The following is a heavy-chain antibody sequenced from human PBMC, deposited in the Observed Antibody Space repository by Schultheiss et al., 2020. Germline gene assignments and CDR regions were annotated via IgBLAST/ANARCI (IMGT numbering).Heavy chain of an antibody. D-gene: IGHD5-24*01. Sequence: GESLKISCAASGFTFSSYGMHWVRQAPGKGLEWVSVIYSGGSTYYADSVKGRFTISRDNSKNTLYLQMNSLRAEDTALYYCASCRDGSCHYFDYWGQGTLVTVSS. CDR2: IYSGGST. CDR1: GFTFSSYG. V-gene: IGHV3-NL1*01. J-gene: IGHJ4*02. CDR3: ASCRDGSCHYFDY.